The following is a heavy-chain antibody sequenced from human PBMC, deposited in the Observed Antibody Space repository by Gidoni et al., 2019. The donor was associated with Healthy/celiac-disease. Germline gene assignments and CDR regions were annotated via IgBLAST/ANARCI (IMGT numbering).Heavy chain of an antibody. CDR3: ARLPRNNWFDP. CDR2: IYYSGST. V-gene: IGHV4-39*01. Sequence: QLQLQESGPGLVKPSETLSLTCTVPGRSISSSSYYWGWIRQPPGKGLEWIGSIYYSGSTYYNPSLKSRVTISVDTSKNQFSLKLSSVTAADTAVYYCARLPRNNWFDPWGQGTLVTVSS. CDR1: GRSISSSSYY. J-gene: IGHJ5*02.